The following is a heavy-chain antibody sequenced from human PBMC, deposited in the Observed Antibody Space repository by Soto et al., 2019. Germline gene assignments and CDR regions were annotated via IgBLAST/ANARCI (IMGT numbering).Heavy chain of an antibody. J-gene: IGHJ4*02. Sequence: QVQLVESGGGVVQPGRSLRLSCAASGFTFSSYAMHWVRQAPGKGLEWVAVISYDGSNKYYADSVKGRFTISRDNSKNTLYLQMNSLRAEDTAVYYCASGDRPHPMTYGDQPPFDYWGQGTLVTVSS. CDR2: ISYDGSNK. CDR3: ASGDRPHPMTYGDQPPFDY. D-gene: IGHD4-17*01. CDR1: GFTFSSYA. V-gene: IGHV3-30-3*01.